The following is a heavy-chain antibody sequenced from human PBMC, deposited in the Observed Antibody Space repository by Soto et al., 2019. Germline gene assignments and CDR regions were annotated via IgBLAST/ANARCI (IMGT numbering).Heavy chain of an antibody. CDR2: IYWDDDK. CDR3: ALLYWAASGTRYYFDY. V-gene: IGHV2-5*02. D-gene: IGHD6-13*01. J-gene: IGHJ4*02. Sequence: QITLTESGPTLVKPTQTLTLTCTFSGFSFSTSRVGVGWIRQPPGKALEWLALIYWDDDKRFSPFLKSRLTITKDTSTNQVVLTMTNMDPVDTGTYYCALLYWAASGTRYYFDYWGQGTLVTVSS. CDR1: GFSFSTSRVG.